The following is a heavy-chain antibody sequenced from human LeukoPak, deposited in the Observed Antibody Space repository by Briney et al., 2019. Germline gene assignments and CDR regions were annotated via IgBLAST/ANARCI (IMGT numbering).Heavy chain of an antibody. J-gene: IGHJ5*02. CDR2: IYYSGST. D-gene: IGHD3-10*01. CDR1: GGSISGSTYY. CDR3: GGYYNVVNWFDP. V-gene: IGHV4-39*01. Sequence: SETLSLTCTVSGGSISGSTYYWDWIRQPPGKGLEWIGSIYYSGSTYYNPSLKSRVTISVDTSKNQFSLKLSSVTAADTAVYYCGGYYNVVNWFDPWGQGTLVTVSS.